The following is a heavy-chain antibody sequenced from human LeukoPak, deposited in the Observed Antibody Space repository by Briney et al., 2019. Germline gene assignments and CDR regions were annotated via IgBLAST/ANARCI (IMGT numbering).Heavy chain of an antibody. V-gene: IGHV3-23*01. Sequence: GGSLRLSCAASGFTFSKYGMSRVRQAPGKGLDWVSGISGSGGNTDYADSVKGRFTISRDNSKNTLYLQMNSLTAEDTAVYYCAKGMGFGESSFDYWGQGTLVTVSS. CDR2: ISGSGGNT. CDR1: GFTFSKYG. J-gene: IGHJ4*02. D-gene: IGHD3-10*01. CDR3: AKGMGFGESSFDY.